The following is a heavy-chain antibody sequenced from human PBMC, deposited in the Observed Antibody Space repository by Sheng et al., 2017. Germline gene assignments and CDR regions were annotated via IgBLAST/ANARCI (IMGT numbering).Heavy chain of an antibody. D-gene: IGHD7-27*01. CDR3: ARVNNWGLIT. CDR1: GYTFTNYG. J-gene: IGHJ4*02. Sequence: QVQLVQSGGEVQKPGASLKVSCKASGYTFTNYGISWMRQAPGQGLEWMGWSSTYNADTTYAQKLQGRVTMTTDTSTNTAYMELRSLRSDDTAVYYCARVNNWGLITWGQGTLVTVSS. CDR2: SSTYNADT. V-gene: IGHV1-18*01.